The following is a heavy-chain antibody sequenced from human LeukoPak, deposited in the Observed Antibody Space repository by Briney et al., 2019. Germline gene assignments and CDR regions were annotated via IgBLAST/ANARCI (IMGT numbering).Heavy chain of an antibody. V-gene: IGHV4-38-2*02. J-gene: IGHJ4*02. CDR3: ARDSRRDGYNLDY. Sequence: SETLSLTRTVSGYSISSGFYRGWIRQPPGKGLEWIGNVYHGGSSYYNPSLKSRVTISVDTSKNEFSLKLSSVTAADTAVYYCARDSRRDGYNLDYWGRGTLVTVSS. CDR1: GYSISSGFY. D-gene: IGHD5-24*01. CDR2: VYHGGSS.